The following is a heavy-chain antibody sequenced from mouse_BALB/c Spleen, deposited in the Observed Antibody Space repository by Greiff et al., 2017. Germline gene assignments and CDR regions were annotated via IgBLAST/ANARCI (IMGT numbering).Heavy chain of an antibody. CDR2: IYPGDGDT. J-gene: IGHJ2*01. CDR1: GYTFTSYW. Sequence: QVQLQQSGAELARPGASVKLSCKASGYTFTSYWMQWVKQRPGQGLEWIGAIYPGDGDTRYTQKFKGKATLTADKSSSTAYMQLSSLASEDSAVYYCARGIYYDYPYYFDYWGQGTTLTVSS. CDR3: ARGIYYDYPYYFDY. V-gene: IGHV1-87*01. D-gene: IGHD2-4*01.